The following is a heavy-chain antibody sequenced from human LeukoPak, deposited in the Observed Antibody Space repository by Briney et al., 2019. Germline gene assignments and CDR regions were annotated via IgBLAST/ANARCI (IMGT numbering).Heavy chain of an antibody. Sequence: GASVKVSFKASGYTFTSYYMHWVRQAPGQGLEWMGIINPSGGSTSYAQKFQGRVTMTRDMSTSTVYMELSSLRSDDTAVYYCARGTIFGVVSESYWGQGTLVTVSS. CDR1: GYTFTSYY. J-gene: IGHJ4*02. V-gene: IGHV1-46*01. D-gene: IGHD3-3*01. CDR3: ARGTIFGVVSESY. CDR2: INPSGGST.